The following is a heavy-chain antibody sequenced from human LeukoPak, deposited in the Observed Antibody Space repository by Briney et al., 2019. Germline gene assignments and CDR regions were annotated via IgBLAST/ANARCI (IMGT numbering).Heavy chain of an antibody. CDR1: GGSSSTYY. J-gene: IGHJ6*02. CDR3: ARDGRIAVAGLYYYYGMDV. V-gene: IGHV4-59*01. D-gene: IGHD6-19*01. CDR2: IYYGGST. Sequence: PSETLSLTCTVSGGSSSTYYWSWIRQPPGKGLEWIGYIYYGGSTNYNPSLKSRVTISVDTSKNQFPLKLSSVTAADTAMYYCARDGRIAVAGLYYYYGMDVWGQGTTVTVSS.